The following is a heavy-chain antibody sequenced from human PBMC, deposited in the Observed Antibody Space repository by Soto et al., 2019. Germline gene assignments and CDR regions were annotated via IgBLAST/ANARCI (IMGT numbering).Heavy chain of an antibody. V-gene: IGHV1-58*02. D-gene: IGHD3-10*01. CDR3: ARAARILWFGESVNQDYYYYGMDV. CDR1: GFTFTYSA. Sequence: SVKVSCKTSGFTFTYSAIQWVRQARGQRLEWIGWIVVGSDNTNYAQKFQERVTITRDLSTNTVYMDLSGLRSEDTAVYYCARAARILWFGESVNQDYYYYGMDVWGQGTTVTVSS. CDR2: IVVGSDNT. J-gene: IGHJ6*02.